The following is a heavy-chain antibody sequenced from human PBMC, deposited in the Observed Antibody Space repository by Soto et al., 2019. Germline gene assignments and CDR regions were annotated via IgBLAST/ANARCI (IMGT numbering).Heavy chain of an antibody. D-gene: IGHD1-26*01. Sequence: GGSLRLSCVPSGFTFSSYGMHWVRQAPGKGLEWVAIISYDGSNTYYADSVKGRFTISRDNSKNTLYLQMNSLRAEDTSVYYCAKEGGLSGSYYISSSYYFDYWGQGTLVTVSS. J-gene: IGHJ4*02. CDR2: ISYDGSNT. CDR3: AKEGGLSGSYYISSSYYFDY. V-gene: IGHV3-30*18. CDR1: GFTFSSYG.